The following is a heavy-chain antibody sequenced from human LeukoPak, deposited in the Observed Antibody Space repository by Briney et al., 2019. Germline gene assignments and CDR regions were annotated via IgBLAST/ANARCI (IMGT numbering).Heavy chain of an antibody. D-gene: IGHD6-19*01. J-gene: IGHJ5*02. CDR3: ARDRSGPGGFDP. CDR2: ISSSSSYI. CDR1: GFTFSSYS. Sequence: GGSPRLSCAASGFTFSSYSMNWVRQAPGKGLKWVSSISSSSSYIYYADSVKGRFTISRDNAKNSLYLQMNSLRAEDTAVYYCARDRSGPGGFDPWGQGTLVTVSS. V-gene: IGHV3-21*01.